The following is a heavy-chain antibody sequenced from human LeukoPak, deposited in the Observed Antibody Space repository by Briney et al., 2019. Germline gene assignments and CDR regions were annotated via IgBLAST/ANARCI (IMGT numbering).Heavy chain of an antibody. V-gene: IGHV1-24*01. D-gene: IGHD6-13*01. CDR1: GYTLTELS. J-gene: IGHJ5*02. CDR2: FDPEDGET. CDR3: ATGGFGSSWYLNWFDP. Sequence: GASVKVSCKASGYTLTELSMHWVRQAPGKGLEWMGGFDPEDGETIYAQKFQGRVTMTEDTSTDTAYMELSSLRSEDTAVYYCATGGFGSSWYLNWFDPWGQGTLVTVSS.